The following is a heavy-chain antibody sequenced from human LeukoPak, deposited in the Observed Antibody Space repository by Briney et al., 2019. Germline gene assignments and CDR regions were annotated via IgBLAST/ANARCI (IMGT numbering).Heavy chain of an antibody. CDR1: GFTFSSYG. CDR2: ISGSGGST. V-gene: IGHV3-23*01. D-gene: IGHD6-13*01. CDR3: AKAASAAAGEIPKRFDY. J-gene: IGHJ4*02. Sequence: PGGTLRLSCAASGFTFSSYGMSWVRRAPGKGLEWVSAISGSGGSTYYADSVKGRFTISRDNSKNTLYLQMNSLRAEDTAVYYCAKAASAAAGEIPKRFDYWGQGTLVTVSS.